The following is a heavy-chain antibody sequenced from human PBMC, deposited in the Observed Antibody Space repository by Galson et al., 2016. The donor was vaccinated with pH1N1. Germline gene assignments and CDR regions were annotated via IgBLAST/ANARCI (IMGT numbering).Heavy chain of an antibody. D-gene: IGHD4-17*01. CDR1: GYSFISQW. CDR2: VNPGGSTI. J-gene: IGHJ3*02. Sequence: QSGAEVKKPGESLKISCKASGYSFISQWIAWVRQVPGKGLEWVGVVNPGGSTISYSPSFQGQVTISSDQSISTADLQWISLRASDTATYYCARQYDFGDYRGNAFDIWGQGTVVLVSS. V-gene: IGHV5-51*03. CDR3: ARQYDFGDYRGNAFDI.